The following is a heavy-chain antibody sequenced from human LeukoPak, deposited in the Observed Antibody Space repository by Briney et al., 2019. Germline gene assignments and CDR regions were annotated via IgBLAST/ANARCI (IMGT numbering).Heavy chain of an antibody. CDR3: ARGGANVLRFLEWLLPLSR. CDR1: GGSISSGGYY. Sequence: SETLSLTCTVSGGSISSGGYYWSWIRPPPGKGLEWIGYIYHSGSTYYNPSLKSRVTISVDRSKNQFSLKLSSVTAADTAVYYCARGGANVLRFLEWLLPLSRWGQGTLVTVSS. D-gene: IGHD3-3*01. CDR2: IYHSGST. J-gene: IGHJ4*02. V-gene: IGHV4-30-2*01.